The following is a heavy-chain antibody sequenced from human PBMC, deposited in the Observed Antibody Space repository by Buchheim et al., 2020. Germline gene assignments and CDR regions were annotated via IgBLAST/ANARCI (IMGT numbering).Heavy chain of an antibody. V-gene: IGHV3-23*01. D-gene: IGHD2-15*01. Sequence: EVQLLESGGGLVQPGGSLRLSCAASGFTFNNYGMSWVRQAPGKGLEWVSAISGSGGTTYHADSVKGRFTISRDNSKNTLYLKMNSLRGEDTAVDFCAKDTDYCSGGSCYLGGRFDYWGQGTL. CDR1: GFTFNNYG. J-gene: IGHJ4*02. CDR3: AKDTDYCSGGSCYLGGRFDY. CDR2: ISGSGGTT.